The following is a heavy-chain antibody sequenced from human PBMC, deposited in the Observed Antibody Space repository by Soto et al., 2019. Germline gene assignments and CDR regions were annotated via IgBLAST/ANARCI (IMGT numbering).Heavy chain of an antibody. CDR1: GGSISSYY. V-gene: IGHV4-59*01. J-gene: IGHJ4*02. CDR2: IYYSGST. CDR3: ERVRRSGWYGYSFDY. Sequence: PSETLSLTCTVSGGSISSYYWSWIRQPPGKGLEWIGYIYYSGSTNYNPSLKSRVTISVDTSKNQFSLKLSSVTAADTAVYYCERVRRSGWYGYSFDYWGQGTLVTVSS. D-gene: IGHD6-19*01.